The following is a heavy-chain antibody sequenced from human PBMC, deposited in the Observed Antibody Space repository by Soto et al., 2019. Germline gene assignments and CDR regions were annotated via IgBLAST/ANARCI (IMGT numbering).Heavy chain of an antibody. CDR2: ISYDGSNK. CDR1: GFTFSSYA. Sequence: GGSLRLSCAASGFTFSSYAMHWVRQAPGKGLEWVAVISYDGSNKYYADSVKGRFTISRDNSKNTLYLQMNSLRAEDTAVYYCARALCIVVVPAAPLCGYYVMDVWGQGTTVTVSS. CDR3: ARALCIVVVPAAPLCGYYVMDV. D-gene: IGHD2-2*01. V-gene: IGHV3-30-3*01. J-gene: IGHJ6*02.